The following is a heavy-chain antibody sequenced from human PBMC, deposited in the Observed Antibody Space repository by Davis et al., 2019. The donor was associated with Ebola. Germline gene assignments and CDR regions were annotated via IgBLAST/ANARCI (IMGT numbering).Heavy chain of an antibody. CDR1: GGSISYHY. CDR3: ARGWLVSAFDI. Sequence: PSETLSLTCTVSGGSISYHYWSWIRQPPGKGLEWIGYVYYSGSTNYNPSLESRVTISVDTSKNQFSLNLSSVTAADTAVYYCARGWLVSAFDIWGQGKMVTVSS. J-gene: IGHJ3*02. CDR2: VYYSGST. D-gene: IGHD6-19*01. V-gene: IGHV4-59*11.